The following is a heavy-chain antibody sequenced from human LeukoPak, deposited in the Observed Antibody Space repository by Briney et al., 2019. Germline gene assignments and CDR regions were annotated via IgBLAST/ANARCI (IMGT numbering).Heavy chain of an antibody. CDR2: ISYDGSNK. CDR1: GFTFSSYG. V-gene: IGHV3-30*18. CDR3: AKEPTSYYYYGMDV. J-gene: IGHJ6*04. Sequence: PGGSLRLSCAASGFTFSSYGMHWVRQAPGKGLEWVAVISYDGSNKYYADSVKGRFTISRDNSKNTLYLQMNSLRAEDTAVYHCAKEPTSYYYYGMDVWGKGTTVTVSS.